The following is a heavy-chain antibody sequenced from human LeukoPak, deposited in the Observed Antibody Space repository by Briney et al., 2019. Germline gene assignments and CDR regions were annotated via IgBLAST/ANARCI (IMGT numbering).Heavy chain of an antibody. CDR1: GDSISRYY. D-gene: IGHD2-15*01. CDR2: NYISGST. CDR3: ARAGCSGGSWYYYYMDV. J-gene: IGHJ6*03. Sequence: SETLSLTRTVSGDSISRYYWSWIRQPPGQGRGWSGDNYISGSTNYNPSLKSRVTISVDTSRNQFSLKLSSVTAACRAARYCARAGCSGGSWYYYYMDVEGKGNTVSGSS. V-gene: IGHV4-4*08.